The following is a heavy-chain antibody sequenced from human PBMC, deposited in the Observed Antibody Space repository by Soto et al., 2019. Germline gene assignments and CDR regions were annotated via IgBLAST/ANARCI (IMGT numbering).Heavy chain of an antibody. CDR3: VRDGGYDGLDV. J-gene: IGHJ6*02. V-gene: IGHV3-13*01. CDR1: GFTFSTYD. D-gene: IGHD2-15*01. CDR2: LGTAGDS. Sequence: EAQLVESGGGLVQPGGSLRISCAASGFTFSTYDMHWVRQPIGEGLELVAALGTAGDSYYPDSVKGRFHIFRENAKDSLYLQMNSLRAGDTAVYYCVRDGGYDGLDVWGQGTTVTVSS.